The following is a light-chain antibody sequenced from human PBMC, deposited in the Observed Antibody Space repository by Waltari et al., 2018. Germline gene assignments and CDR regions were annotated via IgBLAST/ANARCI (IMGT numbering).Light chain of an antibody. CDR2: GAS. CDR1: QSVNRN. Sequence: EIVMTQSPATLSVSPGESATLSCRASQSVNRNLAWYQQKPGQAPRLLIYGASTRATGIPARFSGSGSGTEFTLTISSLQSEDFAVYYCQQYNNWPPDTFGQGTKLEIK. CDR3: QQYNNWPPDT. V-gene: IGKV3-15*01. J-gene: IGKJ2*01.